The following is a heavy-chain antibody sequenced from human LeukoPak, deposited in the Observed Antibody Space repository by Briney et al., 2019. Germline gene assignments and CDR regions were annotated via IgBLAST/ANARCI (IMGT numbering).Heavy chain of an antibody. D-gene: IGHD6-6*01. J-gene: IGHJ4*02. CDR1: GFAFESFT. CDR2: ISATSSDI. V-gene: IGHV3-21*01. Sequence: GGSLRLSCAGSGFAFESFTMTWVRQAPGKGLEWVSLISATSSDINYAESVRGRFTISRDNAKNTLYLQMNNLRAEDTAMYYCARDQRVTGRPDIDYWGQGTLVIVSS. CDR3: ARDQRVTGRPDIDY.